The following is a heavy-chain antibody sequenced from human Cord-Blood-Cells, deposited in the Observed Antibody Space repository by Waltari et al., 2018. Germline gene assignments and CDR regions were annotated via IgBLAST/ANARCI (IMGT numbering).Heavy chain of an antibody. Sequence: QVQLVQSGAEVKKPGSSVKVSCKASGGTFSSYAISWVRQAPGQGLEWMGRISPILGIANYAQKFQGRVTITADKSTSTAYMELSSLRSEDTAVYYCARGGSYYYYYYMDVWGKGTTVTVSS. V-gene: IGHV1-69*09. J-gene: IGHJ6*03. CDR1: GGTFSSYA. CDR2: ISPILGIA. D-gene: IGHD1-26*01. CDR3: ARGGSYYYYYYMDV.